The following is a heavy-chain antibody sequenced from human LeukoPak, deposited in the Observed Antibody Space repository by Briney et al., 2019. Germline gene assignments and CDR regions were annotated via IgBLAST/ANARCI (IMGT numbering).Heavy chain of an antibody. CDR2: IWYDGCNK. J-gene: IGHJ4*02. Sequence: GGSLRLSCAASGFTFSSYGMHWVRQAPGKGLEWVAFIWYDGCNKYYADSVKGRFTISRDKSKNTLYLQMNSLRAEDTAVYYCAKDSGYSYGYYFDYWGQGTLVTVSS. D-gene: IGHD5-18*01. V-gene: IGHV3-30*02. CDR1: GFTFSSYG. CDR3: AKDSGYSYGYYFDY.